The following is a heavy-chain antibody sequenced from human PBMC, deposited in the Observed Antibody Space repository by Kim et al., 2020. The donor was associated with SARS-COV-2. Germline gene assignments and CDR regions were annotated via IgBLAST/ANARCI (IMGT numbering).Heavy chain of an antibody. Sequence: GGSLRLSCAASGFTFSSYDMHWVRQATGKGLEWVSAIGTAGYPYYPGSVKGRFTISRENAKNSLYLQMNSLRAGDTAVYYCARGPVGIGGWYFDLWGRGTLVTVSS. CDR2: IGTAGYP. CDR1: GFTFSSYD. J-gene: IGHJ2*01. CDR3: ARGPVGIGGWYFDL. D-gene: IGHD2-15*01. V-gene: IGHV3-13*05.